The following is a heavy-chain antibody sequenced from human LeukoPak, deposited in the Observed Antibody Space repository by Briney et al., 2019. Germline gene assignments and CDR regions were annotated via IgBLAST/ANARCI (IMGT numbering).Heavy chain of an antibody. V-gene: IGHV3-23*01. J-gene: IGHJ5*02. CDR3: AKQGPTAAGNNWFDP. CDR2: ITPNADRA. CDR1: GFTFGSYG. Sequence: PGGSLRLSCAASGFTFGSYGMSWVRQAPGKGLEWVSFITPNADRASYADSVKGRFTISRDNPRNTLSMQMNSLRDEDTAVYYCAKQGPTAAGNNWFDPWGQGTLVTVSS. D-gene: IGHD6-13*01.